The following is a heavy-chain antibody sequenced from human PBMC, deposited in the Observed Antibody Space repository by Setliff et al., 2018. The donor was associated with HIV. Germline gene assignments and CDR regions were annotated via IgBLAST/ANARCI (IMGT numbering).Heavy chain of an antibody. CDR3: ARGRGRRETTVTTGAFDI. Sequence: GGSLRLSCAASGFTFSSYWMHWVRQAPGKGLVWVSRINSDGSSTSYADSVKGRFTISRDNAKNTLYLQMNSLRAEDTAVYYCARGRGRRETTVTTGAFDIWGQGTMVTVSS. CDR2: INSDGSST. D-gene: IGHD4-17*01. CDR1: GFTFSSYW. J-gene: IGHJ3*02. V-gene: IGHV3-74*01.